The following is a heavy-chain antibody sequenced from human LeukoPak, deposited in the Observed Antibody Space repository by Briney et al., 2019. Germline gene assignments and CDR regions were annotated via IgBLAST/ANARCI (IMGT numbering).Heavy chain of an antibody. J-gene: IGHJ6*03. CDR1: GYTFTRYG. CDR3: ARDGTSGSYGFIYMDV. V-gene: IGHV1-18*01. Sequence: ASVKVSCKASGYTFTRYGISWVRQAPGQGLQWLGWISASNGNTNYAQKFRDRVTMSTDTSTSTAYMELRSLRSDDTAVYYCARDGTSGSYGFIYMDVWGKGTTVTISS. CDR2: ISASNGNT. D-gene: IGHD1-26*01.